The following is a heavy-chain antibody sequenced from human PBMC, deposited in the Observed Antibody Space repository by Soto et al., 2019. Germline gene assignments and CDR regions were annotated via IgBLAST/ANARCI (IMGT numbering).Heavy chain of an antibody. CDR3: ARVITGTTFYYYYGMDV. CDR1: GYTFTSYG. J-gene: IGHJ6*02. V-gene: IGHV1-18*01. D-gene: IGHD1-7*01. Sequence: ASVKVSCKASGYTFTSYGINWVRQAPGQRLEWMGWISAYNGNTNYAQKLQGRVTMTTDTSTSTAYMELRSLRSDDTAVYYCARVITGTTFYYYYGMDVWGQGTTVTVSS. CDR2: ISAYNGNT.